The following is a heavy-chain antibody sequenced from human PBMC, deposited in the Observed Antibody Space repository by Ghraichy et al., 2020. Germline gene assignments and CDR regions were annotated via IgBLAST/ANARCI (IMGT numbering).Heavy chain of an antibody. J-gene: IGHJ5*02. V-gene: IGHV1-2*02. D-gene: IGHD3-9*01. CDR2: INPNIGGT. Sequence: ASVKVSCKASGYTFTGYYMHWVRQAPGQGLEWMGWINPNIGGTNYAQKFQGRVTMTRDTSISTAYMELSRLRSDDTAVYYCARDLMYYAILTGYGRVRGWFDPWGQGTLVTVSS. CDR3: ARDLMYYAILTGYGRVRGWFDP. CDR1: GYTFTGYY.